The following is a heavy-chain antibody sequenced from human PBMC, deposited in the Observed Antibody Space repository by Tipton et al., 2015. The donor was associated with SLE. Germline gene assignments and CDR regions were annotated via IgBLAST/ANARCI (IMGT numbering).Heavy chain of an antibody. J-gene: IGHJ5*02. D-gene: IGHD5-18*01. V-gene: IGHV4-34*01. CDR1: GGSFSGYY. CDR3: ARKQLWAGSSWFDP. CDR2: SNHSGST. Sequence: TLSLTCAVYGGSFSGYYWSWIRQPPGKGLEWIGESNHSGSTNYNPSLKSRVTISVDTSKNQFSLKLSSVTAADTAVYYCARKQLWAGSSWFDPWGQGTLVTVSS.